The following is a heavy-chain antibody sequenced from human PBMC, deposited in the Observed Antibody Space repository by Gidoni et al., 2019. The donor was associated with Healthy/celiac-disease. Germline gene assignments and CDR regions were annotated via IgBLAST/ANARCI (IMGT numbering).Heavy chain of an antibody. CDR1: GFTFSSYA. D-gene: IGHD3-10*01. CDR2: ISGSGGST. CDR3: AKDPYYYGSGSYYQLYYFDY. Sequence: EVQLLESGGGLVQPGGSLRLSCAASGFTFSSYAMSWVRQAPGKGMEWVSAISGSGGSTYYEDSVKGHFTISRDNSKNTLYLQMNSLRAEDTAVYYCAKDPYYYGSGSYYQLYYFDYWGQGTLVTVSS. J-gene: IGHJ4*02. V-gene: IGHV3-23*01.